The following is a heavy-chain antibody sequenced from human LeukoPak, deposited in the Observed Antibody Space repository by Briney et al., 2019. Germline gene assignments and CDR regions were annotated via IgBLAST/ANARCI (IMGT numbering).Heavy chain of an antibody. J-gene: IGHJ4*02. Sequence: GRSLRLSCAASGFIFSSYAMHWVRQAPGKGLEWVAVKAFDGSDEYYADSVKGRFTISRDNSKNTLNLQMNSLRGEDTAVYYCAKSLRTRIYYFDYWGQGTLVTVSS. CDR3: AKSLRTRIYYFDY. CDR1: GFIFSSYA. D-gene: IGHD1-7*01. CDR2: KAFDGSDE. V-gene: IGHV3-30*04.